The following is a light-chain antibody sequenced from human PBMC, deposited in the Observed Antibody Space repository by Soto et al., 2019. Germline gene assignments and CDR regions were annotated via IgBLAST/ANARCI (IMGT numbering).Light chain of an antibody. CDR3: QQYNSYPT. CDR2: KAS. Sequence: DIQMTQSPSTLSASVGDRVTITCRASQSISSWLAWYQQKPGKAPKLLIYKASSLESGVPSRFSGSGSGTEFTLTISSLHPDDLATYYCQQYNSYPTFGQRTKMEIK. J-gene: IGKJ1*01. CDR1: QSISSW. V-gene: IGKV1-5*03.